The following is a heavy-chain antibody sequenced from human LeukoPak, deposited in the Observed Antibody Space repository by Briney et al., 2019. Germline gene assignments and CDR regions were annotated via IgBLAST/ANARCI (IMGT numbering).Heavy chain of an antibody. Sequence: GGSLRLSCAASGFTVSSNYMTWVRQAPGKGLEWVSIIYSGGSTYYADSVKGRFTISRDNSKNTLYLQMSSLRAEDTAVYYCASGDCSGGSCYSDHWGQGTLVTVSS. CDR1: GFTVSSNY. J-gene: IGHJ4*02. CDR3: ASGDCSGGSCYSDH. CDR2: IYSGGST. D-gene: IGHD2-15*01. V-gene: IGHV3-53*01.